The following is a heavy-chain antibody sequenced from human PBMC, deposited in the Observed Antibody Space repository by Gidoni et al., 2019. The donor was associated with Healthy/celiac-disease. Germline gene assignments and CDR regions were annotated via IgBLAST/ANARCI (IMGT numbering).Heavy chain of an antibody. Sequence: QVQLQEWGPGLVKPSQTLSLTSTVSGGSRSSGGYYCIWIRQHPGKGLEWIGYIYYSGSTYYNPSLKSRVTISVDTSKNQFSLKLSSVTAADTAVYYCARVWTATRGWFDPWGQGTLVTVSS. CDR3: ARVWTATRGWFDP. J-gene: IGHJ5*02. D-gene: IGHD2-21*02. V-gene: IGHV4-31*03. CDR2: IYYSGST. CDR1: GGSRSSGGYY.